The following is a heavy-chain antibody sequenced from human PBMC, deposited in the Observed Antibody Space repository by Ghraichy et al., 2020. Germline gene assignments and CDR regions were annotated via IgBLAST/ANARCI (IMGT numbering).Heavy chain of an antibody. CDR1: GYTFTGSF. CDR3: ARDCTGGSCYFDY. CDR2: INPNSGGT. J-gene: IGHJ4*02. Sequence: ASVKVSCKASGYTFTGSFIHWVRQAPGQGLEWMVWINPNSGGTNFAQKFQGRVTMTRDTSISTAYMELSRLRSDDTAVYYCARDCTGGSCYFDYWGQGTLVTVSS. D-gene: IGHD2-15*01. V-gene: IGHV1-2*02.